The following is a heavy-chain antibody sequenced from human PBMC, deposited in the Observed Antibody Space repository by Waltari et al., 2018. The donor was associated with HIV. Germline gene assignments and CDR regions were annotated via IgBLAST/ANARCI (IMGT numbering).Heavy chain of an antibody. CDR3: ARDRGGSSFQH. D-gene: IGHD1-26*01. J-gene: IGHJ1*01. CDR1: GFTVSSNY. CDR2: IYSGGST. V-gene: IGHV3-66*02. Sequence: EVQLVESGGGLVQPGGSLRLSCAASGFTVSSNYMSWVRQAPGKGLEWVSVIYSGGSTDYADSVKGRFTISRDNSKNTLYLQMNSLRAEDTAVYYCARDRGGSSFQHWGQGTLVTVSS.